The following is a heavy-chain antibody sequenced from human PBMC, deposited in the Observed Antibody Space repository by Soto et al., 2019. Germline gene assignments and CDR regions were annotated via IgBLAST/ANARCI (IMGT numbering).Heavy chain of an antibody. Sequence: PSETLSLTCTVSGGSISSSSYYWGWIRQPPGKGLEWIGSIYYSGSTYYNPSLKSRVTISRDNSKNTLSLQMNSLTAEDTAVYFCAKRRGAGGHFDYWGQGALVTVSS. CDR2: IYYSGST. CDR3: AKRRGAGGHFDY. CDR1: GGSISSSSYY. J-gene: IGHJ4*02. V-gene: IGHV4-39*01. D-gene: IGHD2-15*01.